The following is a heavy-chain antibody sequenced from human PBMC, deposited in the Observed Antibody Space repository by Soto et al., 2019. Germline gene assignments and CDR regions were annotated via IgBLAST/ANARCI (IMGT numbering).Heavy chain of an antibody. J-gene: IGHJ4*02. CDR3: ARTDSSGPRIFDY. D-gene: IGHD3-22*01. V-gene: IGHV4-31*03. Sequence: SETLSLTCTVSGGSISSGGYYWSWIRQHPGKGLEWIGYIYYSGSTYYNPSLKSRVTISVDTSKNQFSLKLSSVTAADTAVYYCARTDSSGPRIFDYWGQGTLVTVSS. CDR1: GGSISSGGYY. CDR2: IYYSGST.